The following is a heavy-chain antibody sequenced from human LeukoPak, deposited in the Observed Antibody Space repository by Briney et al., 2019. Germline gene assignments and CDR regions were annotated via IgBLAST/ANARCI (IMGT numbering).Heavy chain of an antibody. CDR1: GFTFSRYV. V-gene: IGHV3-23*01. Sequence: GGSLRLSCVASGFTFSRYVMTWVRQAPCRGLEWVSSIIGNGDSTYYADSVKGRFTISRDNSKNTLYLQMNSLRAEDTAIYYCAKGSKGTYDYWGQGTLVTVPS. J-gene: IGHJ4*02. CDR3: AKGSKGTYDY. CDR2: IIGNGDST.